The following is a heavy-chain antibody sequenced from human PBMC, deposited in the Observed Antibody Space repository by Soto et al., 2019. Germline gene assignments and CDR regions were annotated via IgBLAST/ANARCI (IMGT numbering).Heavy chain of an antibody. D-gene: IGHD6-19*01. CDR2: IIPIFGTT. Sequence: QVQLVQSGAEVKRPGSSVKVSCKASGGTSSSYVIAWVRQAPGQGLEWMGVIIPIFGTTHYAEKFQGRVTLTADESTSTVYMQVTSLRTEDTAVYYCARDRFSASPVAGRGLDPWGQGTLVIVSS. J-gene: IGHJ5*02. V-gene: IGHV1-69*01. CDR3: ARDRFSASPVAGRGLDP. CDR1: GGTSSSYV.